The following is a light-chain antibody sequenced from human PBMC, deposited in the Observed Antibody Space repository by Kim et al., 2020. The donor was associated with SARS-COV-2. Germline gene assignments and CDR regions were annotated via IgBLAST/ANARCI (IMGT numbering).Light chain of an antibody. CDR1: SSNIGSNT. CDR3: TAWDDSLNGPV. Sequence: SELTQPPSASGTPGQRVTISCSGSSSNIGSNTVNWYQQLPGTAPKLLIYNNNQRPSGVPDRFSGSQSGTSASLAISGLQSEDETDYYCTAWDDSLNGPVFGGGTQLTVL. V-gene: IGLV1-44*01. J-gene: IGLJ2*01. CDR2: NNN.